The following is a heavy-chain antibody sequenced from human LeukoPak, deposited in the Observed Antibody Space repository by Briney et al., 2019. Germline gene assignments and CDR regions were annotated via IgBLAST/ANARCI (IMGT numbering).Heavy chain of an antibody. Sequence: GGSLRLSCAASGFTFSSYGMHWVRQAPGKGLEWVAVIWYDGSNKYYADSVKGRFTISRDNSKNTLYLQMNSLRDEDTAVYYCARDRAIVALAEDTGAFDVWGQGTKVTVSS. J-gene: IGHJ3*01. D-gene: IGHD5-18*01. CDR2: IWYDGSNK. CDR3: ARDRAIVALAEDTGAFDV. V-gene: IGHV3-33*01. CDR1: GFTFSSYG.